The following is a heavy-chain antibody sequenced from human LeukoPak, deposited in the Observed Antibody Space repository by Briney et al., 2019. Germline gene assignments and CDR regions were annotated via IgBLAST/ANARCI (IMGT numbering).Heavy chain of an antibody. CDR3: ARDRKDCSSTSCYFRVSDWFDP. V-gene: IGHV1-2*02. Sequence: GASVKVSCKASGYTFTGYYMHWVRRAPGQGLEWMGWINPNSGGTNYAQKFQGRVTMTRDTSISTAYMELSRLRSDGTAVYYCARDRKDCSSTSCYFRVSDWFDPWGQGTLVTVSS. CDR1: GYTFTGYY. CDR2: INPNSGGT. D-gene: IGHD2-2*01. J-gene: IGHJ5*02.